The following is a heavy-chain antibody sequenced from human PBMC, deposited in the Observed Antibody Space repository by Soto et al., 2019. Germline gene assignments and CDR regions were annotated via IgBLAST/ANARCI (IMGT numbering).Heavy chain of an antibody. CDR1: GYTFTSYA. J-gene: IGHJ6*04. CDR2: INAGNGNT. CDR3: ARDQQLDDVVYYSYSVMDV. Sequence: ASVKVSCKASGYTFTSYAMHWVRQAPGQRLEWMGWINAGNGNTKYSQKFQGRVTITRDTSASTAYMELSSLRSEDTAVYYCARDQQLDDVVYYSYSVMDVGGNGTTVTVSP. V-gene: IGHV1-3*01. D-gene: IGHD6-6*01.